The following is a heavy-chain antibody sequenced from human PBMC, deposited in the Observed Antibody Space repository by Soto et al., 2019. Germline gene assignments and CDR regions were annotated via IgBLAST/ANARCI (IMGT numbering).Heavy chain of an antibody. CDR2: ISGSGGST. D-gene: IGHD6-19*01. CDR1: GFTFSSYA. Sequence: EALRLSCAASGFTFSSYAMSWVRQAPGKGLEWVSAISGSGGSTYYADSVKGRFTISRDNSKNTLYLQMNSLRAEDTAVYYCAKGTPGSGWTNDAFDIWGQGTMVTVSS. V-gene: IGHV3-23*01. CDR3: AKGTPGSGWTNDAFDI. J-gene: IGHJ3*02.